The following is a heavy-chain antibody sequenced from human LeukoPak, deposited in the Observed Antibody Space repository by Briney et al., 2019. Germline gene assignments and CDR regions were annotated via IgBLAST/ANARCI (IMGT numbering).Heavy chain of an antibody. D-gene: IGHD5-24*01. CDR3: ARDRDGYNSDFDY. Sequence: PGGSLRLSCAASGFTFSSYAMHWVRQAPGKGLEWVSSISSSSSYIYYADSVKGRFTISRDNAKNSLYLQMNSLRAEDTAVYYCARDRDGYNSDFDYWGQGTLVTVSS. CDR2: ISSSSSYI. V-gene: IGHV3-21*01. J-gene: IGHJ4*02. CDR1: GFTFSSYA.